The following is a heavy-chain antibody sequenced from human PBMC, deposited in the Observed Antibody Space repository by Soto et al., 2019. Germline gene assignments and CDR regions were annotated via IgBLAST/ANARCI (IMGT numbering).Heavy chain of an antibody. V-gene: IGHV6-1*01. Sequence: SQTLSLTCAISGDSVSSNSAAWNWVRQSPSRGLEWLGRTYYRSKWKTDYAVSVRGRITINPDTSKDQFSLQLNSVTPGDTAVYYCARGDVIDIWGRGTMVTVSS. CDR3: ARGDVIDI. CDR2: TYYRSKWKT. CDR1: GDSVSSNSAA. J-gene: IGHJ3*02.